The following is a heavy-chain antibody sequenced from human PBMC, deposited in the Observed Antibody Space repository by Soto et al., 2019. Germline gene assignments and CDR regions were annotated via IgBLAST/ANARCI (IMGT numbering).Heavy chain of an antibody. D-gene: IGHD6-19*01. V-gene: IGHV3-30-3*01. Sequence: QVQLVESGGGVVQPGRSLRLSCAASGFTFSSYAMHWVRQAPGKGLEWVALISYDGSNKYYADSVKGRFTISRDNSKNTLYLQMNSLRAEDTAVYYCARDRGSGWPYYYGMDVWGQGTTVTVSS. CDR1: GFTFSSYA. J-gene: IGHJ6*02. CDR2: ISYDGSNK. CDR3: ARDRGSGWPYYYGMDV.